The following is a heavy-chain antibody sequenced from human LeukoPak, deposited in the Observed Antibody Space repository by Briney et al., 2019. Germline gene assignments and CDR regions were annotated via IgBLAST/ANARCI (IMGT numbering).Heavy chain of an antibody. J-gene: IGHJ4*02. V-gene: IGHV3-30*03. CDR3: ASPSTHAGSFDY. Sequence: EAGGSLRLSCAASGFTFSSYGMHWVRQAPGKGLQWVAVISYDGSNKYYADSVKGRFTISRDNSKNTLYLQMNSLRAEDAAVYYCASPSTHAGSFDYWGQGTLVTVSS. CDR2: ISYDGSNK. CDR1: GFTFSSYG.